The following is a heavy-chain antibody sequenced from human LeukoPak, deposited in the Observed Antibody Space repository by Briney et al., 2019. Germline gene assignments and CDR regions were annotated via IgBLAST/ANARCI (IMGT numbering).Heavy chain of an antibody. D-gene: IGHD6-13*01. CDR2: IYSGGST. CDR1: GFTVSSNY. J-gene: IGHJ5*02. V-gene: IGHV3-66*01. Sequence: PGGSLRLSCAASGFTVSSNYMSWVRRAPGKGLEWVSVIYSGGSTYYADSVKGRFTISRDNSKNTLYLQMNSLRAEDTAVYYCARDNSSSWYGWFDPWGQGTLVTVSS. CDR3: ARDNSSSWYGWFDP.